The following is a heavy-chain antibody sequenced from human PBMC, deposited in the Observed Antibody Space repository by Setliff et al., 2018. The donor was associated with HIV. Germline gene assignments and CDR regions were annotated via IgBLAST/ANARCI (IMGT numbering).Heavy chain of an antibody. Sequence: PGESLKISCAASGFTFSNYEMNWVRQAPGKGLEWVSYITGSGSRIYYADSVKGRFTISRDNAKNSVYLQMNSLRAEDTAVYYCARDEATGGVDYWGQGTLVTVSS. V-gene: IGHV3-48*03. J-gene: IGHJ4*02. CDR1: GFTFSNYE. D-gene: IGHD3-16*01. CDR2: ITGSGSRI. CDR3: ARDEATGGVDY.